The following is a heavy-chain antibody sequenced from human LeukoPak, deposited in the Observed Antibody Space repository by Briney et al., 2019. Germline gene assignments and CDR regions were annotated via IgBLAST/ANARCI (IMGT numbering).Heavy chain of an antibody. CDR1: GFTFSNYA. V-gene: IGHV3-23*01. CDR2: ISGSGDGT. Sequence: PGGSLRLSCAASGFTFSNYAMTWVRQAPGKGLEWVSSISGSGDGTYYADAVKGRFTISRDNSKNTLYVQMNSLRAEDTAVYYCAKGFGELFPYYYYYMDVWGKGTTVTVSS. D-gene: IGHD3-10*01. J-gene: IGHJ6*03. CDR3: AKGFGELFPYYYYYMDV.